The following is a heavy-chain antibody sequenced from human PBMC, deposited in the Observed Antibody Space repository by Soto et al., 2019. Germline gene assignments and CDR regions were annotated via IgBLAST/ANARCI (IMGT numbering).Heavy chain of an antibody. Sequence: GGSLRLSCAAAGFPFSNCGRSWDRQAPGNLLERAAAISGSGGTTYSADSVKGRFIISRDNSKSKLYLQMNSLRADDTAVYYCAKAAVFSSSARIADYYYYYMDVWGKGTSVTVSS. CDR1: GFPFSNCG. D-gene: IGHD6-6*01. V-gene: IGHV3-23*01. CDR2: ISGSGGTT. J-gene: IGHJ6*03. CDR3: AKAAVFSSSARIADYYYYYMDV.